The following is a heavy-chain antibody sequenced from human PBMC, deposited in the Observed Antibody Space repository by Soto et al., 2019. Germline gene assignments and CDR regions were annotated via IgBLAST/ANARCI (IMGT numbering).Heavy chain of an antibody. V-gene: IGHV1-69*02. Sequence: QVQLVQSGAEVKKAGSSVKVSCKASGGTFSTYTISWVRQAPGQGLEWLGTIIPLFGLPNHAQKFRDRVTISADKPTDTAYLEMNSLRPEDTAVYYCAFDVQTGVVYFDNWGQGTLVTVSS. CDR2: IIPLFGLP. D-gene: IGHD2-21*01. J-gene: IGHJ4*02. CDR1: GGTFSTYT. CDR3: AFDVQTGVVYFDN.